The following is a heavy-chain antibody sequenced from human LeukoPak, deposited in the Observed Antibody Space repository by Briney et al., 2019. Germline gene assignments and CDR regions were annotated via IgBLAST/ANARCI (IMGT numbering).Heavy chain of an antibody. CDR2: INHSGST. J-gene: IGHJ4*02. CDR1: GGSFSGYY. CDR3: ARELRSNYMDY. D-gene: IGHD4-11*01. Sequence: SETLSLTCAVYGGSFSGYYWSWVRQPPGKGLEWIGEINHSGSTNYNPSLKSRVTISVDTSKNQFSLRLTSVTAADTAIYYCARELRSNYMDYWGQGTLVTVSS. V-gene: IGHV4-34*01.